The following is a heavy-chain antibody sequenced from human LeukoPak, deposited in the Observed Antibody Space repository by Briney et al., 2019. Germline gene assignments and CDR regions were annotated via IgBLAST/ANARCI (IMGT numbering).Heavy chain of an antibody. Sequence: ASVKVSCKASGYTFTSYDINWVRQATGQGREWMGWMNPNSGNTGYAQKFQGRVTMTRNTSISTAYMELSSLRSEDTAVYYCAMFGGMVRGLIDYWGQGTLVTVSS. V-gene: IGHV1-8*01. D-gene: IGHD3-10*01. CDR1: GYTFTSYD. CDR3: AMFGGMVRGLIDY. CDR2: MNPNSGNT. J-gene: IGHJ4*02.